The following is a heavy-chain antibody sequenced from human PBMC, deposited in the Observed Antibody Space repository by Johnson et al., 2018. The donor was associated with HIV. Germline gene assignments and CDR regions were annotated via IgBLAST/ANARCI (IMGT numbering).Heavy chain of an antibody. CDR3: AREGPYWAFDI. CDR1: GFNFDDYG. CDR2: ISSSGSII. J-gene: IGHJ3*02. V-gene: IGHV3-48*04. D-gene: IGHD2-15*01. Sequence: VQLVESGGGVVRPGGSLRLSCAASGFNFDDYGMTWVRQAPGKGLEWVSYISSSGSIIYYADFLKGRFTISRDNAKKAMYLQMNSLRAEDTAVYYCAREGPYWAFDIWGQGTMVTVSS.